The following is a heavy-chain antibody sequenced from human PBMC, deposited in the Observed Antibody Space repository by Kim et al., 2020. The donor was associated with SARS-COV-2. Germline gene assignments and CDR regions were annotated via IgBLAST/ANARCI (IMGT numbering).Heavy chain of an antibody. D-gene: IGHD4-4*01. J-gene: IGHJ4*02. CDR3: ARGPNYSPFDY. V-gene: IGHV3-11*04. Sequence: YCADSVRGRFTISRDNGKTSLFLQMNSLRAEDTAVYYCARGPNYSPFDYWGQGTLVTVSS.